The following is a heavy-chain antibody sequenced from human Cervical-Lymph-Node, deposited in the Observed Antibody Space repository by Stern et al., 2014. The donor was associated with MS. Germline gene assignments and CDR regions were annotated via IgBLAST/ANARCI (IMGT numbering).Heavy chain of an antibody. CDR3: TRDDPMTTITSGDFDY. Sequence: EVQLLESGGGLVQPGGSLKLSCAASGFSFSGSTMHWVRQASGRGLEWIGRVVGKANNYATAYAASMKGRFTVSRDDSKNTAYLQMNSLKSEDTAVYYCTRDDPMTTITSGDFDYWGQGTLVTVSS. CDR2: VVGKANNYAT. J-gene: IGHJ4*02. D-gene: IGHD4-11*01. V-gene: IGHV3-73*01. CDR1: GFSFSGST.